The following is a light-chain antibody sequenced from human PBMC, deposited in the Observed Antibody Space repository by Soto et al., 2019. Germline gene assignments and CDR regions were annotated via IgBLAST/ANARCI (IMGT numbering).Light chain of an antibody. CDR2: RNN. CDR3: AAWDVRLSGLV. J-gene: IGLJ2*01. Sequence: QSVLTQPPSASGTPGQRVTISCSGSSSNIGSNYVYWYHQLPGTAPKLVIYRNNQRPSGVPDRISGSKSGTSASLAISGLRSDDEAVYYCAAWDVRLSGLVFGRGTKVTVL. CDR1: SSNIGSNY. V-gene: IGLV1-47*01.